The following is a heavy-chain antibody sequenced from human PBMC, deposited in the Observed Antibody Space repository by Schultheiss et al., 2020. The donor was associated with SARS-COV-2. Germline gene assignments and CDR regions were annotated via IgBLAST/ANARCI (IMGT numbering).Heavy chain of an antibody. CDR2: IYYGGTI. CDR1: GGSIKGYY. V-gene: IGHV4-59*08. Sequence: SETLSLTCTVSGGSIKGYYWSWIRQPPGKGLEWIGYIYYGGTITYSPSLKSRVTISADTSKNQLSLKLSSVTAADTAVYYCARAAAELRLWIVVEPGLAYFDYWGQGTLVTVSS. D-gene: IGHD3-22*01. CDR3: ARAAAELRLWIVVEPGLAYFDY. J-gene: IGHJ4*02.